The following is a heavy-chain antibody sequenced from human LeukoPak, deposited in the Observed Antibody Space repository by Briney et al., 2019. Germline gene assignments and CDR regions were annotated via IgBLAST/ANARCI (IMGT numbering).Heavy chain of an antibody. J-gene: IGHJ4*02. V-gene: IGHV3-23*01. CDR1: GFNFNMFA. CDR2: LSRGGGTT. D-gene: IGHD2-8*01. CDR3: AKEQRIRHCSEGVCMEGYYFDY. Sequence: GSLRLSCTGSGFNFNMFAMNWVRQAPGQGLEWVSGLSRGGGTTNYADSVKGRFTISRDKSKNMVFLQMNSLRPEDTAVYYCAKEQRIRHCSEGVCMEGYYFDYWGQGSLVTVSS.